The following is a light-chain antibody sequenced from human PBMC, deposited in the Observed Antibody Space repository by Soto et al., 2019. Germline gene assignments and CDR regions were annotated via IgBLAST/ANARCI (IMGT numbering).Light chain of an antibody. V-gene: IGLV2-14*01. J-gene: IGLJ1*01. Sequence: QSALTQPASVSGSPGQSITISCTGTSSDVGGYNYVSWYQQHPGKAPKLIIYEVSNRPSGVSNRFSGSKSGNTASLTISGLQAEDEADYYCSSYTDSDTDVFGPGTKVTVL. CDR1: SSDVGGYNY. CDR2: EVS. CDR3: SSYTDSDTDV.